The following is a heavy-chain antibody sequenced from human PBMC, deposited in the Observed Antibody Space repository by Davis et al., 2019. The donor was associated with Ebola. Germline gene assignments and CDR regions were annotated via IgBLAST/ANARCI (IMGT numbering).Heavy chain of an antibody. D-gene: IGHD3-10*01. Sequence: GESLKISCAASGFTFSSYEMNWVRQAPGKGLEWVSYISSSGSTIYYADSVKGRFTISRDNAKNSLYLQMNSLRAEDTAVYYCARGPVQGVIIGGRWFDPWGQGTLVTVSS. CDR2: ISSSGSTI. V-gene: IGHV3-48*03. CDR3: ARGPVQGVIIGGRWFDP. CDR1: GFTFSSYE. J-gene: IGHJ5*02.